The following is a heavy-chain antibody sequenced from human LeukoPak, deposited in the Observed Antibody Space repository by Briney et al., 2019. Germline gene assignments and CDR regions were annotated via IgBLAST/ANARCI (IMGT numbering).Heavy chain of an antibody. Sequence: PSETLSLACAVYGGSFSGYYWSWIRQPPGKGLEWIGEINHSGSTNYNPSLKSRVTISVDTSKNQFSLKLSSVTAADTAVYYCARPHTRYGSGSYYNGKWFDPWGQGTLVTVSS. D-gene: IGHD3-10*01. CDR2: INHSGST. V-gene: IGHV4-34*01. J-gene: IGHJ5*02. CDR3: ARPHTRYGSGSYYNGKWFDP. CDR1: GGSFSGYY.